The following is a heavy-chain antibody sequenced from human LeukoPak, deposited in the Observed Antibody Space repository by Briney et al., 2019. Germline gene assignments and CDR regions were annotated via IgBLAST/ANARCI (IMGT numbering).Heavy chain of an antibody. CDR3: AKATGLGWFDP. V-gene: IGHV4-61*02. CDR1: GGSISSGTYY. J-gene: IGHJ5*02. CDR2: ILTSGST. Sequence: SQTLSLTCTVPGGSISSGTYYWNWIRQPAGKGLEWIGRILTSGSTNYNPSLKSRLTISIDTSKNQFSLDLKSVTAADTAIYYCAKATGLGWFDPWGQGTLVTVSS. D-gene: IGHD3-10*01.